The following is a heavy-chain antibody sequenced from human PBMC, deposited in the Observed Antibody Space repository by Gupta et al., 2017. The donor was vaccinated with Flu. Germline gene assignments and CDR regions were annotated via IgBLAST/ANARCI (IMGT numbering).Heavy chain of an antibody. D-gene: IGHD1-7*01. V-gene: IGHV4-31*02. J-gene: IGHJ4*02. CDR2: VHSSGNT. Sequence: FFWAWIREVPGKGLEWIGYVHSSGNTYYNPSLRSRLMMSIDTAKNEFTLEMTSLTAADTAIYYCARRGTYYFDFWGQGALVTVSS. CDR1: FF. CDR3: ARRGTYYFDF.